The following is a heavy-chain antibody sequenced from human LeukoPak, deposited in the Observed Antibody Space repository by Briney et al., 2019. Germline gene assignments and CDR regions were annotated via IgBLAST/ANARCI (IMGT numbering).Heavy chain of an antibody. CDR1: GFTVSSNY. Sequence: GGSLRLSCAASGFTVSSNYMSWVRQAPGKGLEWVSAISGSGGSTYYADSVKGRFTISRDNAKNSLYLQMNSLRAEDTAVYYCARTSSGRYGGTDYWGQGTLVTVSS. V-gene: IGHV3-11*04. J-gene: IGHJ4*02. CDR2: ISGSGGST. CDR3: ARTSSGRYGGTDY. D-gene: IGHD6-19*01.